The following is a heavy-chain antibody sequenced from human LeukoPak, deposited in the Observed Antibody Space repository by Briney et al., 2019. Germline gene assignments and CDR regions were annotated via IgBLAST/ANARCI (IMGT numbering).Heavy chain of an antibody. CDR1: GGSFSGYY. J-gene: IGHJ4*02. V-gene: IGHV4-34*01. Sequence: PSETLSLTCAVYGGSFSGYYWSWIRQPPGKELEWIGEINHSGSTNYNPSLKSRVTISVDTSKNQFSLKLSSVTAADTAVYYCARGRWLALDYWGQGTLVTVSS. CDR3: ARGRWLALDY. CDR2: INHSGST. D-gene: IGHD6-19*01.